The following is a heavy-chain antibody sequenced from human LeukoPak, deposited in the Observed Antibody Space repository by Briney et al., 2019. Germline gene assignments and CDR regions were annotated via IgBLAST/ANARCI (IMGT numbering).Heavy chain of an antibody. D-gene: IGHD4-23*01. CDR1: GFTFSSYW. CDR3: ARDLGLDYGGSQ. J-gene: IGHJ4*02. Sequence: PGGSLRLSCAASGFTFSSYWMHWVRQAPGKGLVWVSHINSDGSSTNYADSVKGRFTLSRDNAKNTLYLQMNTLRAEDTAVYYCARDLGLDYGGSQWGQGTLVTVSS. CDR2: INSDGSST. V-gene: IGHV3-74*01.